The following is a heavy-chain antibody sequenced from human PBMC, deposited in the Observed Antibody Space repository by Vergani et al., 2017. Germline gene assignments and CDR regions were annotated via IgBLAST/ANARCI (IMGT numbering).Heavy chain of an antibody. J-gene: IGHJ4*02. Sequence: VHLVQSAADVKNPGSSVRVSCKASGGTFTNFPFNWVRQMSGKGLQWMGNINPIDSKIAYSPSFQGQAIMSLDKSITTAYLQWRSLKASDTAIYYCTRHVPCGDGACLHFDHWGQGTQVTVSS. D-gene: IGHD2-21*01. CDR2: INPIDSKI. CDR3: TRHVPCGDGACLHFDH. CDR1: GGTFTNFP. V-gene: IGHV5-51*01.